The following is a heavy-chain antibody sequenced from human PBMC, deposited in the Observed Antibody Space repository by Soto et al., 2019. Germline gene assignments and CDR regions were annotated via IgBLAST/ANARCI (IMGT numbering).Heavy chain of an antibody. D-gene: IGHD5-12*01. CDR2: IYYSGST. CDR1: GGSISSGDNY. Sequence: SETLSLTCTVSGGSISSGDNYWSWIRQPPGKGLEWIGYIYYSGSTNYNPSLKSRVTISVDTSKNQFSLKLSSVTAADTAVYYCARGRGWLQRLYYFDYWGQGTLVTVSS. J-gene: IGHJ4*02. CDR3: ARGRGWLQRLYYFDY. V-gene: IGHV4-61*08.